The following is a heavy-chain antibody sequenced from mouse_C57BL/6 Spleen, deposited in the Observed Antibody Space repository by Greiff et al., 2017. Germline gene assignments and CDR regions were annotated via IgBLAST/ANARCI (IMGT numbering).Heavy chain of an antibody. CDR1: GYSITSGYY. CDR3: ARGVGYYYAMDY. J-gene: IGHJ4*01. Sequence: EVKLQESGPGLVKPSQSLSLTCSVTGYSITSGYYWNWIRQFPGNKLEWMGYISYDGSNNYNPSLKNRISITRDTSKNQFFLKLNSVTTEDTATYYCARGVGYYYAMDYWGQGTSVTVSS. V-gene: IGHV3-6*01. CDR2: ISYDGSN. D-gene: IGHD2-2*01.